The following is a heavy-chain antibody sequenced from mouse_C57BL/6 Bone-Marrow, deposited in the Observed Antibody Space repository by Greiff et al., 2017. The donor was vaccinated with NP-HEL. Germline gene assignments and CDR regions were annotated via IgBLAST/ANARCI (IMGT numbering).Heavy chain of an antibody. V-gene: IGHV1-19*01. J-gene: IGHJ3*01. CDR1: GYTFTDYY. D-gene: IGHD1-1*01. CDR3: ARNNYGSSYKAWFAY. Sequence: VQLQQSGPVLVKPGASVKMSCKASGYTFTDYYMNWVKQSHGKSLEWIGVINPYNGGTSYNQKFKGKATLTVDKSSSTAYMELNSLTSEDSAVYYCARNNYGSSYKAWFAYWGQGTLVTVSA. CDR2: INPYNGGT.